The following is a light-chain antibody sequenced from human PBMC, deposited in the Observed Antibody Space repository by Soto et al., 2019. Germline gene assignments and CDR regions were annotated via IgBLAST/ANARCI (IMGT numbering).Light chain of an antibody. J-gene: IGLJ2*01. CDR1: SSDVGGYNY. Sequence: QSALTQPASVSGSPGQSITISCTGTSSDVGGYNYVSWYQHHPGKAPKLMIYDVSSRPSGVSNRFSGSKSGNTASLIISGLQTEDEADYYCSSYTSSGTRVFGGGPKLTVL. CDR2: DVS. CDR3: SSYTSSGTRV. V-gene: IGLV2-14*01.